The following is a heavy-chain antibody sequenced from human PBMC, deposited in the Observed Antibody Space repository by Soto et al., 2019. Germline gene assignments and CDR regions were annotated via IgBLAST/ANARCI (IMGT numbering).Heavy chain of an antibody. V-gene: IGHV1-18*04. CDR3: ARLTGYSSGWFDF. CDR1: GYPFSNHG. Sequence: ASVKVYCKASGYPFSNHGITWVRQVPGQGLEWMGWISTFNGNTNYAQKFQGRVTMTTDTSTNTADMELRSLDSDDTAVYYCARLTGYSSGWFDFWGQGTRVTVSS. J-gene: IGHJ4*02. CDR2: ISTFNGNT. D-gene: IGHD6-19*01.